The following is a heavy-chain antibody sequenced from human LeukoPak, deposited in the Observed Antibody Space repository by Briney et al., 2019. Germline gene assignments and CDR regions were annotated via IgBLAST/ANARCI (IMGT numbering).Heavy chain of an antibody. CDR3: GKDYVVNY. CDR2: IRDDGSEK. Sequence: GGSLRLSCEASGFTFRNYWMSWVRQAPGKGLEWVANIRDDGSEKYYVDSVKGRFTISRDNAKNSLYLQMNSLRAEDTAVYYCGKDYVVNYWGQGTLVTVSS. D-gene: IGHD2-15*01. CDR1: GFTFRNYW. V-gene: IGHV3-7*03. J-gene: IGHJ4*02.